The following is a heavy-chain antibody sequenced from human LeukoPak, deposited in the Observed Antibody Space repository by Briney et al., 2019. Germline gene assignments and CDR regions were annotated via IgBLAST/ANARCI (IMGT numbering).Heavy chain of an antibody. CDR2: IDPSDSYT. Sequence: GESLKISGKGSGYSFTSYWISWVRQMPGKGLEWMGRIDPSDSYTNYSPSFQGHVTISADKSISTAYLQWSSLKASDTAMYYCAGAGIAVAGNAEYFQHWGQGTLVTVSS. V-gene: IGHV5-10-1*01. CDR3: AGAGIAVAGNAEYFQH. D-gene: IGHD6-19*01. J-gene: IGHJ1*01. CDR1: GYSFTSYW.